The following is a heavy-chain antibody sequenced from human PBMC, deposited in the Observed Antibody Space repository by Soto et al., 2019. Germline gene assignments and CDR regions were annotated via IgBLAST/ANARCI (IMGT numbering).Heavy chain of an antibody. Sequence: GGSLRLSCTASGFNFTYNAMSWVRQAPGKGLQWVSTISVSVGSTYSADSVQGRFTVSSDISDNTLFLRMTSLTADDTAVYFCAKRDVPHSTSNAYFYDHWGRGVLVTVSS. CDR1: GFNFTYNA. V-gene: IGHV3-23*01. D-gene: IGHD2-21*02. J-gene: IGHJ4*02. CDR3: AKRDVPHSTSNAYFYDH. CDR2: ISVSVGST.